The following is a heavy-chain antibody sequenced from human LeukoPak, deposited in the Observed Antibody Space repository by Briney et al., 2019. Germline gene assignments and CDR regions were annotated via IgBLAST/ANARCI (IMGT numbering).Heavy chain of an antibody. V-gene: IGHV1-69*05. CDR1: GGTFNNSA. CDR3: ARDPGYCSGGSCYSAYFDY. J-gene: IGHJ4*02. D-gene: IGHD2-15*01. CDR2: IIPIFETA. Sequence: GSSVKVSCKASGGTFNNSALSWVRQAPGQGLDWMGVIIPIFETANYAQKFQGRVTITTDESTTTAYMELSSLRSEDTAVYYCARDPGYCSGGSCYSAYFDYRGQGTLVTVSS.